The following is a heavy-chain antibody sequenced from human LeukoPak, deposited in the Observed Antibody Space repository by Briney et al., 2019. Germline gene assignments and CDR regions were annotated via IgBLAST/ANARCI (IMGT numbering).Heavy chain of an antibody. CDR2: ILGSGGGT. CDR3: ATTPGAYYYYHMDV. Sequence: GGSLRLSCAASGFTFSSYAMSWVRQAPGKGLEWVSAILGSGGGTYYADSVKGRFTISRDNSKNTLYLQMNSLRAEDTAVYYCATTPGAYYYYHMDVWGQGTTVTVSS. CDR1: GFTFSSYA. J-gene: IGHJ6*02. V-gene: IGHV3-23*01. D-gene: IGHD3-10*01.